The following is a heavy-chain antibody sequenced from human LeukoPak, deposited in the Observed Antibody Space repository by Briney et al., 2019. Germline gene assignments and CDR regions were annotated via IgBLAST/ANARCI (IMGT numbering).Heavy chain of an antibody. D-gene: IGHD4-17*01. CDR3: AKTNRDYGDYNWFDP. J-gene: IGHJ5*02. CDR1: GFTVSSNS. V-gene: IGHV3-53*01. CDR2: IYSDNT. Sequence: GGSLRLSCTVSGFTVSSNSMSWVRQAPGKGLEWVSFIYSDNTHYSDSVKGRFTISRDNSKNTLYLQMNSLRAEDTAVYYCAKTNRDYGDYNWFDPWGQGTLVTVSS.